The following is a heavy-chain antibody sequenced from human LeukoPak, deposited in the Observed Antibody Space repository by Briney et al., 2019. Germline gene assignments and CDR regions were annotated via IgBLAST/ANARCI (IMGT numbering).Heavy chain of an antibody. CDR2: IYSGGST. D-gene: IGHD3-9*01. CDR1: GFTVSSNY. J-gene: IGHJ6*02. Sequence: QTGGSLRLSCAASGFTVSSNYMSWVRQAPGKGLEWVSVIYSGGSTYYADSVKGRFTISRDNSKNTLYLQMNSLRAEDTAVYYCARVLRRALTGYYYYYGMDVWGQGTTVTVSS. CDR3: ARVLRRALTGYYYYYGMDV. V-gene: IGHV3-53*01.